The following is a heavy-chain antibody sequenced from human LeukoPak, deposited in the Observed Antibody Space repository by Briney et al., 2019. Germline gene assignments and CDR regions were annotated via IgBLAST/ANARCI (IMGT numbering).Heavy chain of an antibody. CDR1: GYTFTGYY. Sequence: ASVKVSCKASGYTFTGYYMHWVRQAPGQGLEWMGWINPNSGGTNYAQSFQGRVTMTRDTSISTAYMELSRLRSDDTAVYYCARADVVITMIVVVPDYWGQGTLVTVSS. CDR3: ARADVVITMIVVVPDY. D-gene: IGHD3-22*01. V-gene: IGHV1-2*02. CDR2: INPNSGGT. J-gene: IGHJ4*02.